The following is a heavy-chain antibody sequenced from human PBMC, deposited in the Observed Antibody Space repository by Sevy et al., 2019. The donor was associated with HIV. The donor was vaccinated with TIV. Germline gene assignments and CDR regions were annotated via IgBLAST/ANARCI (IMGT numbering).Heavy chain of an antibody. D-gene: IGHD1-26*01. V-gene: IGHV1-18*01. J-gene: IGHJ5*02. Sequence: ASVKVSCKASGYTFTSYGISWVRQAPGQGLEWMGWISVYNGNTNYAQKLQGRVTMTTDTSKSTAYMELRSLRSDDTAVYYCARDALQTYYMTQQWGFGDPWGQGTLVTVSS. CDR3: ARDALQTYYMTQQWGFGDP. CDR1: GYTFTSYG. CDR2: ISVYNGNT.